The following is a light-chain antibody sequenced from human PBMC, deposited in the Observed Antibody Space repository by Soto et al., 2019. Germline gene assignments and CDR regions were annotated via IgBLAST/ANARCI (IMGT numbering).Light chain of an antibody. CDR2: EGS. Sequence: QSVLAQPASLSGSPGQSITISCTGTISDVGRYNIVSWYQQHPGKAPKLMIYEGSKRPSGVSNRFSGSKSGNTASLTISGLQAEDEADYYCCSYAGSRTYVFGTGTKVTVL. V-gene: IGLV2-23*01. CDR3: CSYAGSRTYV. J-gene: IGLJ1*01. CDR1: ISDVGRYNI.